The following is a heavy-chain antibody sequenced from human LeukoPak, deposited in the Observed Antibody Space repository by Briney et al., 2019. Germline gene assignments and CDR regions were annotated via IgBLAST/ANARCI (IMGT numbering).Heavy chain of an antibody. CDR1: GDSISSSSYY. CDR2: LFYSGST. V-gene: IGHV4-39*07. CDR3: ARDRTRLLDY. Sequence: SETLSLTCTVSGDSISSSSYYWGWIRQPPGKGLEWIGSLFYSGSTYFNPSLKSRVTISVDTSKNQLSLKLSSVTAADTAVYYCARDRTRLLDYWGQGTLVTVSS. J-gene: IGHJ4*02.